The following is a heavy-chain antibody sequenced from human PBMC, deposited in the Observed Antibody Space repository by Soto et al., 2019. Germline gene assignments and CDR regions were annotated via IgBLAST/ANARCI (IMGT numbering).Heavy chain of an antibody. CDR2: IIPILGIA. V-gene: IGHV1-69*02. CDR1: GGTFSSYT. CDR3: AGYDSSGYGGL. J-gene: IGHJ4*02. D-gene: IGHD3-22*01. Sequence: SVKVSCKASGGTFSSYTISWVRQAPGQGFECMGRIIPILGIANYAQKFQGRVTITADKSTSTAYMELSSLRSEDTAVYYCAGYDSSGYGGLWGQGTLVTVSS.